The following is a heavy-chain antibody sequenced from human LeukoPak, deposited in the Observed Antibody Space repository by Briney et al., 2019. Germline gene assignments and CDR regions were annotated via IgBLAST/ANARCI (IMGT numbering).Heavy chain of an antibody. Sequence: SETLSLTCTVSGDSISSHYLGWIRQPAGKGLEWIGITSGTGNYNPSLKSRVTISVDTSKNQFSLKLSSVTAADTAVYYCARRVGYDFWSGYSTNYYYMDVWGKGTTVTVSS. CDR3: ARRVGYDFWSGYSTNYYYMDV. CDR2: TSGTG. D-gene: IGHD3-3*01. J-gene: IGHJ6*03. CDR1: GDSISSHY. V-gene: IGHV4-4*07.